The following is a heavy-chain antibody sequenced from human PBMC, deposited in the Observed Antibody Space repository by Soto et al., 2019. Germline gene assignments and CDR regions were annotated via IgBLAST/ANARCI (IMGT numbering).Heavy chain of an antibody. V-gene: IGHV3-33*01. CDR3: AREDGPVVVVPAAIFDGPFVFYYYGMDV. CDR2: IWYDGSNK. J-gene: IGHJ6*02. D-gene: IGHD2-2*01. Sequence: GGSLRLFCAASGFTFSSYGMHWVRQAPGKGLERVAVIWYDGSNKYYADSVKGRFTISRDNSKNTLYLQMNSLRAEDTAVYYCAREDGPVVVVPAAIFDGPFVFYYYGMDVWGQGITVTVPS. CDR1: GFTFSSYG.